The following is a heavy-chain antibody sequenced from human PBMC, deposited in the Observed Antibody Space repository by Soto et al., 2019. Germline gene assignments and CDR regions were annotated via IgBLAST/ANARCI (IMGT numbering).Heavy chain of an antibody. CDR3: ARVRFLEWLSYYYYYYMDV. D-gene: IGHD3-3*01. J-gene: IGHJ6*03. V-gene: IGHV4-34*01. CDR1: GGSFSGYY. CDR2: INHSGST. Sequence: QVQLQQWGAGLLKPSETLSLTCAVYGGSFSGYYWSWIRQPPGKGLEWIGEINHSGSTNYNPSLRSRVTIAVDTSRNQFSLKLSAVTAADTAGYCCARVRFLEWLSYYYYYYMDVWGKGTTVTVSS.